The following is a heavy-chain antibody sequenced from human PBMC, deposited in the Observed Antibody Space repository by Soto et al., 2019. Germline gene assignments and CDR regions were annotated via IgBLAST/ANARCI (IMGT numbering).Heavy chain of an antibody. CDR2: ISGSGGST. CDR3: AKDITFDYYGSGSYRAYYYYYYMDV. CDR1: GFTFSSYA. J-gene: IGHJ6*03. V-gene: IGHV3-23*01. Sequence: GGSLRLSCAASGFTFSSYAMSWVRQAPGKALEWVSAISGSGGSTYYADSVKGRFTISRDNSKNTLYLQMNSLRAEDTAVYYCAKDITFDYYGSGSYRAYYYYYYMDVWGKGTTVTVSS. D-gene: IGHD3-10*01.